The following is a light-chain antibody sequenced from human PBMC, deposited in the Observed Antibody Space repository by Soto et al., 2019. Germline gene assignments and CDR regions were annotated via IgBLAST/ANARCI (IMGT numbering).Light chain of an antibody. J-gene: IGLJ2*01. CDR1: SSDVGGYNY. CDR3: SSYTSSSPL. CDR2: DVS. Sequence: QSVLTQPASVSESPGQSITISCTGTSSDVGGYNYVSWYQQHPGKAPKLMIYDVSNRPSGVSNRFSGSKSGNTASLTISGLQAEDEADYYCSSYTSSSPLFGGGTKVTVL. V-gene: IGLV2-14*01.